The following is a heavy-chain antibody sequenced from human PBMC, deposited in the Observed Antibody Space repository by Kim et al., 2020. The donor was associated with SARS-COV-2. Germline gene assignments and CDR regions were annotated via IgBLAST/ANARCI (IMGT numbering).Heavy chain of an antibody. CDR1: GGTFSSYA. V-gene: IGHV1-69*04. J-gene: IGHJ4*02. CDR2: IIPIFGIA. D-gene: IGHD4-17*01. CDR3: ASYGDWGDY. Sequence: SVKVSCKASGGTFSSYAISWVRQAPGQGLEWMGRIIPIFGIANYAQKFQGRVTITADKSTSTAYMELSSLRSEDTAVYYCASYGDWGDYWGQGTLVTVS.